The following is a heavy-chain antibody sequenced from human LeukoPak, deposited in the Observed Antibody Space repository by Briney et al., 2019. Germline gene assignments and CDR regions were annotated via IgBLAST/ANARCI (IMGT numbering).Heavy chain of an antibody. J-gene: IGHJ6*03. CDR2: IHYSGTT. CDR1: GCTISSYY. CDR3: ARDGVHQGGYYTYYMDV. V-gene: IGHV4-59*01. Sequence: PSGTLSLTCTVSGCTISSYYWSWIRQAPGKGLEWIWYIHYSGTTNYNPSLKSRVTISVDTSQNQFSLKVRSVTAADTAVYYCARDGVHQGGYYTYYMDVWGKGTTVTVYS. D-gene: IGHD2-8*01.